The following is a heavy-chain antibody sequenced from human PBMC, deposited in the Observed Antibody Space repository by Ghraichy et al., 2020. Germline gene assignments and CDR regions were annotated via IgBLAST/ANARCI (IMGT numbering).Heavy chain of an antibody. CDR2: IYYSGST. D-gene: IGHD4-23*01. Sequence: SETLSLTFTVSGGSVSSGSYYWSWIRQPPGKGLEWIGYIYYSGSTNYNPSLKSRVTISVDTCKNQFSLKLSSVTAADTAVYYCARDWPFEVTRYYYYYGMDVWGQGTTVTVS. V-gene: IGHV4-61*01. CDR3: ARDWPFEVTRYYYYYGMDV. J-gene: IGHJ6*02. CDR1: GGSVSSGSYY.